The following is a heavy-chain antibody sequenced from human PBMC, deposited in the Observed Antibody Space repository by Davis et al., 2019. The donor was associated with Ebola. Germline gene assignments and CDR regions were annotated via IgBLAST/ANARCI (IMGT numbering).Heavy chain of an antibody. Sequence: ASVKVSCKASGYTFTGYYIHWVRQAPGQGLEWMGRIDPNSGGTNYAQKFQGRVTVTRDTSISTAYMELSRLRSDDTAVYFCARAKGSSTINWIDPWGQGTLVTVSS. J-gene: IGHJ5*02. CDR3: ARAKGSSTINWIDP. CDR2: IDPNSGGT. D-gene: IGHD2-2*01. V-gene: IGHV1-2*06. CDR1: GYTFTGYY.